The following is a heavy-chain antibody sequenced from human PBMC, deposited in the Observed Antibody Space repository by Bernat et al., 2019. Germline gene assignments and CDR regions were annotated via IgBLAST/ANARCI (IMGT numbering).Heavy chain of an antibody. J-gene: IGHJ6*02. CDR2: ISEDGSNQ. CDR1: GFTFSSFA. D-gene: IGHD1-1*01. Sequence: GESGGGVVQPGGSLRLSCVASGFTFSSFAMHWVRQAPDKGLEWVAVISEDGSNQYYADSVKGRFTVSRDNSKNTLYLQVSSLRAVDTAVYYYARVFAAGNYYYYGMDVWGQGTTVTVSS. V-gene: IGHV3-30-3*01. CDR3: ARVFAAGNYYYYGMDV.